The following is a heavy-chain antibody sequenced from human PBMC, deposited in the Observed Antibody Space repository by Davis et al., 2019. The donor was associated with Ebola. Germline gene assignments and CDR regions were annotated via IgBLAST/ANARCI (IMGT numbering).Heavy chain of an antibody. CDR1: GFTFRTFA. Sequence: GESLKISCAASGFTFRTFAMTWVRQAPGKGLEWVSSISGSGGSTYYVDSLKGRFTISRDNSKNTLYLQMNSLRAEDRAVYYCAKMASGGSWDYVDCWGQGTLVTVSS. CDR3: AKMASGGSWDYVDC. D-gene: IGHD2-15*01. V-gene: IGHV3-23*01. J-gene: IGHJ4*02. CDR2: ISGSGGST.